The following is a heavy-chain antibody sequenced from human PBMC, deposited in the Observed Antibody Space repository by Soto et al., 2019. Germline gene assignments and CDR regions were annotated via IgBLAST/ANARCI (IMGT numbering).Heavy chain of an antibody. CDR1: GFTFSDYA. J-gene: IGHJ4*02. CDR2: ISSSGGTT. D-gene: IGHD1-26*01. Sequence: EVQLVESGGGLVQPGGSLRLSCAASGFTFSDYAMSWVRQAPGKGLEWVSTISSSGGTTYYADSVKGRFTISRDNSKNTLDLQMNSLRAEDTAVYYCPKPYSGSYWSYDYWGQGILVTVSS. CDR3: PKPYSGSYWSYDY. V-gene: IGHV3-23*04.